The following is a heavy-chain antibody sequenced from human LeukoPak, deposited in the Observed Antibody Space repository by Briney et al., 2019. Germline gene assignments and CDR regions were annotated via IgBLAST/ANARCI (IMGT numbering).Heavy chain of an antibody. CDR3: ARNTDYGDYVYPDY. J-gene: IGHJ4*02. D-gene: IGHD4-17*01. Sequence: ASVKVSCKASGYTFTSYGISWVRQAPGQGLEWMGRIIPIFGTANYAQKFQGRVTITTDESTSTAYMELSSLRSEDTAVYYCARNTDYGDYVYPDYWGQGTLVTVSS. V-gene: IGHV1-69*05. CDR2: IIPIFGTA. CDR1: GYTFTSYG.